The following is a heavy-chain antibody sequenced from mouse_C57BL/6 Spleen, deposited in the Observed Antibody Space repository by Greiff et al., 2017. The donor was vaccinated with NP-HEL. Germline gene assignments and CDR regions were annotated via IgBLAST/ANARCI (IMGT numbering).Heavy chain of an antibody. CDR1: GYTFTSYW. CDR2: IDPSDSYT. J-gene: IGHJ2*01. CDR3: ARDPYGNDGKDYFDY. V-gene: IGHV1-50*01. D-gene: IGHD2-2*01. Sequence: VQLQQPGAELVKPGASVKLSCKASGYTFTSYWMQWVKQRPGQGLEWIGEIDPSDSYTNYNQKFKGKATLTVDTSSSTAYMQLSSLTSEDSAVYYCARDPYGNDGKDYFDYWGQGTTLTVSS.